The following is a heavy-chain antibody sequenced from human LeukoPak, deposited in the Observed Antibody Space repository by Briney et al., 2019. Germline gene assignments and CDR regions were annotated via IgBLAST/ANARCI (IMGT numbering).Heavy chain of an antibody. CDR2: ISYDGSNK. CDR3: AREGILWFGELIPFDY. D-gene: IGHD3-10*01. V-gene: IGHV3-30*04. J-gene: IGHJ4*02. CDR1: GFTFSSYA. Sequence: PGGSLRLSCAASGFTFSSYAMHWVRQAPGKGLEWVAVISYDGSNKYYADSVKGRFTISRDNSKNTLYLQMNSLRAEDTAVYYCAREGILWFGELIPFDYWGQGTLVTVSS.